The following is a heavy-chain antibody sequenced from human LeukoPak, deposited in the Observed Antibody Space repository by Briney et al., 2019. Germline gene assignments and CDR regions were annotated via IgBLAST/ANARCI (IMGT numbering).Heavy chain of an antibody. V-gene: IGHV3-15*01. D-gene: IGHD3-22*01. CDR3: TTPYPYDSSGYYY. CDR1: GFTFSNAW. CDR2: IKSKTDGGTT. Sequence: GGSLRLSCAASGFTFSNAWMSWVRQAPGKGLEWVGRIKSKTDGGTTDYAAPVKGRFTISRDDSKNTLYLQMNSLKTEDTAVYYCTTPYPYDSSGYYYWGQGTLVTVSS. J-gene: IGHJ4*02.